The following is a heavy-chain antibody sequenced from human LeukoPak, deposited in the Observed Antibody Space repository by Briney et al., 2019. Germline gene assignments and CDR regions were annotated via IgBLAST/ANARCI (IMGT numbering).Heavy chain of an antibody. CDR2: INPNSGGT. J-gene: IGHJ6*03. Sequence: ASVKVSCKASGYTFTGYYMHWVRQAPGQGLEWMGWINPNSGGTNYAQKFQGRVTMTRDTSISTAYMELSRLRSDDTAVYYCARAQIHYDSSGVMDVWGKGTTVTISS. D-gene: IGHD3-22*01. V-gene: IGHV1-2*02. CDR3: ARAQIHYDSSGVMDV. CDR1: GYTFTGYY.